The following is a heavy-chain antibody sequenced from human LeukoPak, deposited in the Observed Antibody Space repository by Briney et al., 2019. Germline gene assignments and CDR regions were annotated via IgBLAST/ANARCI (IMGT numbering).Heavy chain of an antibody. J-gene: IGHJ4*02. Sequence: PSETLSLTCAVSGGSISSSNWWSWVRQPPGKGLEWIGEIYHSGSTNYNPSLKSRVTISVDTSKNQFSLKLSSVTAADTAVYYCARVVGGYVGYWGQGTLVTVSS. CDR1: GGSISSSNW. CDR2: IYHSGST. D-gene: IGHD5-18*01. CDR3: ARVVGGYVGY. V-gene: IGHV4-4*02.